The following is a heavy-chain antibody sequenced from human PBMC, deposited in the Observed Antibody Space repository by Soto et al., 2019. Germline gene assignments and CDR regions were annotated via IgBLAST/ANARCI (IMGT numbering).Heavy chain of an antibody. V-gene: IGHV1-69*02. Sequence: GASVKVSCKASGGTFSSYTISWVRQAPGQGLEWMGRIIPILGIANYAQKFQGRVTITADKSTSTAYMELSSLRSEDTAAYYCARVWDCSGGSCYSYNWFDPWGQGTLVTVSS. CDR1: GGTFSSYT. D-gene: IGHD2-15*01. CDR3: ARVWDCSGGSCYSYNWFDP. J-gene: IGHJ5*02. CDR2: IIPILGIA.